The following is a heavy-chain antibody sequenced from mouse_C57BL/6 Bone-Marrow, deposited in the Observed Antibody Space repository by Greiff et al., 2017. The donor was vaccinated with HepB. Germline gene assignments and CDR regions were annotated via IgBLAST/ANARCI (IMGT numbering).Heavy chain of an antibody. CDR3: ARPKPSFAY. Sequence: DVQLQESGPELVKPGASVKIPCKASGYTFTDYNMDWVKQSHGKSLEWIGDINPNNGGTIYNQKFKGKATLTVDKSSSTAYMELRSLTSEDTAVYYCARPKPSFAYWGQGTLVTVSA. CDR2: INPNNGGT. J-gene: IGHJ3*01. V-gene: IGHV1-18*01. CDR1: GYTFTDYN.